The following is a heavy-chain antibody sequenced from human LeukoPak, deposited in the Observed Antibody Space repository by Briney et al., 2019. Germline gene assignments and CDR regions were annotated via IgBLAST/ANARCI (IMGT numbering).Heavy chain of an antibody. CDR2: ISSSSSYI. Sequence: PGGSLRLSCAASGFTFSSYSMNWVRQAPGKGLEWVSSISSSSSYIYYADSVKGRFTISRDNAKNSLYLQMNSLRAEDTAVYYCARDLGHDYGDYKAAYYFDYWGQGTLVTVSS. J-gene: IGHJ4*02. D-gene: IGHD4-17*01. CDR1: GFTFSSYS. CDR3: ARDLGHDYGDYKAAYYFDY. V-gene: IGHV3-21*01.